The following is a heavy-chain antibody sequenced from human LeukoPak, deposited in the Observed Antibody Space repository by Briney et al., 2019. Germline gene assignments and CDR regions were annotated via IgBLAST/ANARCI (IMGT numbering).Heavy chain of an antibody. CDR2: IYYSGST. CDR3: ARVEEGFSSSPSSYYYYMDV. D-gene: IGHD6-6*01. V-gene: IGHV4-59*11. J-gene: IGHJ6*03. CDR1: GGSISSHY. Sequence: SETLSLTCTVSGGSISSHYWSWIRQPPGKGLEWIGYIYYSGSTNYNPSLKSRVTISVDTSKNQFSLKLSSVTAADTAVYYCARVEEGFSSSPSSYYYYMDVWGKGTTVTVSS.